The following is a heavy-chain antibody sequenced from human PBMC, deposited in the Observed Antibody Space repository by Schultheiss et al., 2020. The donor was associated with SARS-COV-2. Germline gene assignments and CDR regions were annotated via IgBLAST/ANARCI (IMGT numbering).Heavy chain of an antibody. J-gene: IGHJ4*02. CDR2: INHSGST. V-gene: IGHV4-34*01. D-gene: IGHD2/OR15-2a*01. Sequence: SETLSLTCAVYGGSFSGYYWSWIRQPPGKGLEWIGEINHSGSTNYNPSLKSRVTISVDKSKNQFSLKLSSVTAADTAVYYCARDQRLESDYWGQGTLVTVSS. CDR3: ARDQRLESDY. CDR1: GGSFSGYY.